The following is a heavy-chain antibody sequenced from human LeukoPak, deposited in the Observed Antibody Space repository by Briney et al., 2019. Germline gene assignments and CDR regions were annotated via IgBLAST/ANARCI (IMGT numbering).Heavy chain of an antibody. D-gene: IGHD5-18*01. CDR1: GFTFSSYG. V-gene: IGHV3-30*19. Sequence: GGSLRLSCAASGFTFSSYGIHWVRQAPSKGLDWVAVISYDGINKHFADSVKGRFTISRDSSRNTLYLQMNSLRPEDTAVYYCAKDRSFSGYSAAYADYWGQGTLVTVSS. CDR2: ISYDGINK. CDR3: AKDRSFSGYSAAYADY. J-gene: IGHJ4*02.